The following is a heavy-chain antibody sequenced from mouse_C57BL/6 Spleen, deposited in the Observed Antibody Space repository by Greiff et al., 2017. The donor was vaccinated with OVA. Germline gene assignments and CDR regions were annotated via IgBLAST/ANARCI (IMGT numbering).Heavy chain of an antibody. J-gene: IGHJ1*03. CDR1: GYSFTGYY. CDR2: INPSTGGT. V-gene: IGHV1-42*01. Sequence: EVKLMESGPELVKPGASVKISCKASGYSFTGYYMNWVKQSPEKSLEWIGEINPSTGGTTYNQKFKAKATLTVDKSSSTAYMQLKSLTSEDSAVYYCARGSPWYFDVWGTGTTVTVSS. CDR3: ARGSPWYFDV.